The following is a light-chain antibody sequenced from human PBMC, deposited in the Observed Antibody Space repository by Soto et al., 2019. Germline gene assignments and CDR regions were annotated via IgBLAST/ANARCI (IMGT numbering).Light chain of an antibody. V-gene: IGKV4-1*01. CDR2: WAS. CDR3: QQYFSPPIT. CDR1: QTVLYSSNNKNY. Sequence: DTVMTQSPDSLAVSLGERATINCKSSQTVLYSSNNKNYLAWYQQKPGQPPKLLIYWASTRESGVPDRFSGSGSGTDFTLTISRLQAEDVAVSYCQQYFSPPITFGQGTRLEIE. J-gene: IGKJ5*01.